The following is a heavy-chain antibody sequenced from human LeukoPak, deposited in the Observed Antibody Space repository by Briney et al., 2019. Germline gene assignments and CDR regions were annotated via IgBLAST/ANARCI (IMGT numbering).Heavy chain of an antibody. Sequence: GESLKISCKGSRNSFTSHWIGWVRQMPGKGLEWMGIIYPSDSDTRYSPSFQGHVTISADKSITTAYLQWSSLKASDTAMYYCARLSSHCRIKGGGSCYSDYWGQGTLVTVSS. V-gene: IGHV5-51*01. D-gene: IGHD2-15*01. CDR3: ARLSSHCRIKGGGSCYSDY. J-gene: IGHJ4*02. CDR2: IYPSDSDT. CDR1: RNSFTSHW.